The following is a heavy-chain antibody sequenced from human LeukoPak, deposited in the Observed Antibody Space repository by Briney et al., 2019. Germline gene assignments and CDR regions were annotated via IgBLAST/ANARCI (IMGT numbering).Heavy chain of an antibody. Sequence: GGSLRLSCAASGFTFSSYALNWVRQAPGKGLDGVSVISGSGGSTYYADSVKGRFIISRDNSKNTLYLQMNSLRAEDTAVYYYASYYYDSSGYYFSDYWGQGTLVTVSS. V-gene: IGHV3-23*01. D-gene: IGHD3-22*01. CDR1: GFTFSSYA. J-gene: IGHJ4*02. CDR2: ISGSGGST. CDR3: ASYYYDSSGYYFSDY.